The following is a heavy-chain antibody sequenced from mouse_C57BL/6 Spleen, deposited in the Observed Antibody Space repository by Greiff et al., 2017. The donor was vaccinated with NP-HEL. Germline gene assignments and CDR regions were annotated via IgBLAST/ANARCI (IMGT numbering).Heavy chain of an antibody. Sequence: EVQGVESGGGLVQPGGSLSLSCAASGFTFTDYYMSWVRQPPGKALEWLGFIRNKANGYTTEYSASVKGRFTISRDNSQSILFLQMNSLKTEDSATYYCAYGSSFFFGYWGQGTTLTVSS. CDR2: IRNKANGYTT. CDR3: AYGSSFFFGY. J-gene: IGHJ2*01. V-gene: IGHV7-3*01. CDR1: GFTFTDYY. D-gene: IGHD1-1*01.